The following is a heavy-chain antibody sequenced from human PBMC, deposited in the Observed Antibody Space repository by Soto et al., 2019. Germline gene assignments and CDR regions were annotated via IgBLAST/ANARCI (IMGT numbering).Heavy chain of an antibody. V-gene: IGHV1-18*01. CDR3: ARGNRLRYFDWLLSDGEGGYFVY. J-gene: IGHJ4*01. CDR2: ISAYNGNT. Sequence: GASVKVSCKASGYTFTSYGISWVRQAPGQGLEWMGWISAYNGNTNYAQKPQGRVTMTTDTSTSTAYMELRSLRSDDTAVYYCARGNRLRYFDWLLSDGEGGYFVYWGHGTLVTVSS. D-gene: IGHD3-9*01. CDR1: GYTFTSYG.